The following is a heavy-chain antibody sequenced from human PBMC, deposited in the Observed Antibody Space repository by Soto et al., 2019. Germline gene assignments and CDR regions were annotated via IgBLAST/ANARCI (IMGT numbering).Heavy chain of an antibody. J-gene: IGHJ1*01. D-gene: IGHD3-16*01. CDR2: ISWNSGSI. Sequence: EVQLVESGGGLVQPGRSLRLSCAASGFTFDDYAMHWVRQAPGKGLEWVSGISWNSGSIGYADSVKGRFTISRDNAKNSLYLQMNSLRAEDTALYYCAPSIARTWGTLIHWGQGTLVTVSS. V-gene: IGHV3-9*01. CDR1: GFTFDDYA. CDR3: APSIARTWGTLIH.